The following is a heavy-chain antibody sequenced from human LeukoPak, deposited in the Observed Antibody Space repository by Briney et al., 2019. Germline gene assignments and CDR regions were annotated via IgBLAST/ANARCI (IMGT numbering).Heavy chain of an antibody. Sequence: ASVKVSCKASGYTFTSYYMHWVRQAPGQGLEWMGWINPNSGGTNYAQKFQGRVTMTRDTSISTAYMELSRLRSDDTAVYYCAREGGYDILTGYPNWGQGTLVTVSS. J-gene: IGHJ4*02. D-gene: IGHD3-9*01. CDR2: INPNSGGT. V-gene: IGHV1-2*02. CDR3: AREGGYDILTGYPN. CDR1: GYTFTSYY.